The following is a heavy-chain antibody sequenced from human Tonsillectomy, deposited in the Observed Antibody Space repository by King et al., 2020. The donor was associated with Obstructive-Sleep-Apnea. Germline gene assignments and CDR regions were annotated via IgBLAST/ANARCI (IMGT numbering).Heavy chain of an antibody. CDR2: IYYGGTR. CDR3: ARWLWSSYGSEPQNGMDV. V-gene: IGHV4-59*08. D-gene: IGHD3-10*01. CDR1: GGSFSSFY. J-gene: IGHJ6*02. Sequence: QLQESGPGLVKPSETLSLTCTVSGGSFSSFYWSWIRQTPGKGLEWIGYIYYGGTRDYNPSLKSRVTMSLDMSKNQFSLQLSSVTAADTAVYYCARWLWSSYGSEPQNGMDVWGQGTTVIVSS.